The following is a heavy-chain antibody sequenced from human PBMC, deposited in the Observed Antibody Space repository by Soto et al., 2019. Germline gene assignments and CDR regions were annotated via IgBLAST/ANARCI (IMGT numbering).Heavy chain of an antibody. Sequence: QVKLVQSGAEVKKPGASVKVSCKASGYTFTSYGISWVRQAPGQGLEWMGWISGYNGNTNYAQKLQGRVTMTTDTSTSTAYMELRSLRSDDTAVYFCARSDQYFDWLPQSPYYFDYWGQGTLVTVSS. CDR2: ISGYNGNT. CDR3: ARSDQYFDWLPQSPYYFDY. CDR1: GYTFTSYG. D-gene: IGHD3-9*01. V-gene: IGHV1-18*01. J-gene: IGHJ4*02.